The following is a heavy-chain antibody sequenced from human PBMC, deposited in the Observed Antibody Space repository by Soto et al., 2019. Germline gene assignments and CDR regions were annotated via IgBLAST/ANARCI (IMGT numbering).Heavy chain of an antibody. CDR3: ARGDRPDFDY. V-gene: IGHV3-33*08. J-gene: IGHJ4*02. Sequence: PGGSLRLSCAASGFTFSNYWMTWVRQAPGKGLEWVAVIWDDGSNKFYADSVKGRFTISRDNSKNTLYLQMNSLRGEDTAVYFCARGDRPDFDYWGQGTLVTVS. D-gene: IGHD6-6*01. CDR1: GFTFSNYW. CDR2: IWDDGSNK.